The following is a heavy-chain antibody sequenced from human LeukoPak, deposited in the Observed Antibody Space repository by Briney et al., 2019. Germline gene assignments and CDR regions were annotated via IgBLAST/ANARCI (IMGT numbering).Heavy chain of an antibody. V-gene: IGHV3-30-3*01. CDR1: GFTFSSYA. J-gene: IGHJ4*02. CDR2: ISYDGSNK. Sequence: GGSLRLSCAASGFTFSSYAMHWVRQAPGKGLEWVAVISYDGSNKYYADSVKGRFTISRDNSKNTLYLQMNSLRAEDTAVYYCARDPNCSGGSCYLWYFDYWGQGTLVTVSS. D-gene: IGHD2-15*01. CDR3: ARDPNCSGGSCYLWYFDY.